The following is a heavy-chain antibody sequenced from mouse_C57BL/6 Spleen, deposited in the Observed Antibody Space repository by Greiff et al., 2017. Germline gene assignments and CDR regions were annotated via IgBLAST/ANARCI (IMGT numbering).Heavy chain of an antibody. V-gene: IGHV1-50*01. Sequence: VQLQQPGAELVKPGASVKLSCKASGYTFTSYWMQWVKQRPGQGLEWIGEIDPSDSYTNYNQKFKGKATLTVDTSSSTAYMQLSSLTSEDSAVYYCARSRSNHWYFDVWGTGTTVTVSS. CDR2: IDPSDSYT. D-gene: IGHD2-5*01. J-gene: IGHJ1*03. CDR1: GYTFTSYW. CDR3: ARSRSNHWYFDV.